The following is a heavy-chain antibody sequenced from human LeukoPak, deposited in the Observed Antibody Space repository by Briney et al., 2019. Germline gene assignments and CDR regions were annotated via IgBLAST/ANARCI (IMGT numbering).Heavy chain of an antibody. V-gene: IGHV1-18*01. CDR3: ARDSRGWYSDFDY. D-gene: IGHD6-19*01. J-gene: IGHJ4*02. CDR2: ISAYNGNT. CDR1: GGTFSSYG. Sequence: GSSVKVSCKASGGTFSSYGISWVRQAPGQGLEWMGWISAYNGNTNYAQKLQGRVTMTTDTSTSTAYMELRSLRSDDTAVYYCARDSRGWYSDFDYWGQGTLVTVSS.